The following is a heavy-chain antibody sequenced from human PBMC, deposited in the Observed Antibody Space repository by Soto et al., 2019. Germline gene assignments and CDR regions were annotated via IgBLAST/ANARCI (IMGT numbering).Heavy chain of an antibody. D-gene: IGHD2-15*01. CDR3: ARDGGYESYYYYMDV. J-gene: IGHJ6*03. Sequence: ASVKVSCKASGYTFTSYGISWVRQATGQGLEWMGWISAYNGNTNYAQKLQGRVTMTTDTSTSTAYMELRSLRSDDTAVYYCARDGGYESYYYYMDVWGKGSTVTVSS. V-gene: IGHV1-18*01. CDR1: GYTFTSYG. CDR2: ISAYNGNT.